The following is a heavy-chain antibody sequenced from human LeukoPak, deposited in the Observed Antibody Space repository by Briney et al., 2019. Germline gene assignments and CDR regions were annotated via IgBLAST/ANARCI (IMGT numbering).Heavy chain of an antibody. Sequence: GRSLRLSCAASGFTFSSYGMHWVRQAPDKGLEWVAVIWYDGSNKYYADSVKGRFTISRDNSKNTLCLQMNSLRAEDTAVYYCARVGYDSSGYPLGYWGQGTLVTVSS. CDR1: GFTFSSYG. J-gene: IGHJ4*02. CDR2: IWYDGSNK. CDR3: ARVGYDSSGYPLGY. V-gene: IGHV3-33*01. D-gene: IGHD3-22*01.